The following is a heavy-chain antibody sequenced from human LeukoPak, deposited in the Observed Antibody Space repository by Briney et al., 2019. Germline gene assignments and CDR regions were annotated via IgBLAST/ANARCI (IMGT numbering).Heavy chain of an antibody. J-gene: IGHJ5*02. V-gene: IGHV4-34*01. D-gene: IGHD3-16*02. CDR3: ARAMITFGGVIVIPFDP. CDR1: GGSFSGYY. Sequence: SETLSLTCAVYGGSFSGYYWSWTRQPPGKGLEWIGEINHSGSTNYNPSLKSRVTISVDTSKNQFSLKLSSVTAADTAVYYCARAMITFGGVIVIPFDPWGQGTLVTVSS. CDR2: INHSGST.